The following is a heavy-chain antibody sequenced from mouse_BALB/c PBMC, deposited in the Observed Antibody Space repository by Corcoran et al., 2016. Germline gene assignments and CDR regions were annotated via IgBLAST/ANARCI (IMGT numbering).Heavy chain of an antibody. J-gene: IGHJ2*01. D-gene: IGHD3-2*01. CDR2: IDPANGNT. CDR3: ARYDSSGYVIY. Sequence: EVQLQQSGAELVKPGASVKLSCTASGFNIKDTYMHWVKQRPEQGLEWIGRIDPANGNTKYDPKFQGKATITADTSSKTAYLQLSSLTSEDTAVYYCARYDSSGYVIYWGQGTTLTVSS. CDR1: GFNIKDTY. V-gene: IGHV14-3*02.